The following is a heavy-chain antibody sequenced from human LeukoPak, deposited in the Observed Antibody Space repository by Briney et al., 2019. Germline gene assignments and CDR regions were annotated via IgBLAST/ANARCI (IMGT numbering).Heavy chain of an antibody. CDR2: IGASVSNT. Sequence: GGSLRLSCAASGFSFSNYAMDWVRQAPGKGLEWVSTIGASVSNTNYADSVKGRFTISRDNSKNTLSLQMSSLKVEDTAVYYCAGRSGGTCDYWGQGTLVTVSS. J-gene: IGHJ4*02. D-gene: IGHD1-1*01. CDR1: GFSFSNYA. CDR3: AGRSGGTCDY. V-gene: IGHV3-23*01.